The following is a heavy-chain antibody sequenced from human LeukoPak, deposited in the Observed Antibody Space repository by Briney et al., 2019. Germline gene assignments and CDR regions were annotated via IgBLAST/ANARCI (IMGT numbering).Heavy chain of an antibody. CDR1: RFTFSSYE. V-gene: IGHV3-48*03. D-gene: IGHD3-22*01. CDR2: ISSSGSTI. J-gene: IGHJ4*02. CDR3: ASLMRYYYDSRGYFRSPVPDY. Sequence: GCLRLSCAASRFTFSSYEMNWVRQAPGKGLEWVSYISSSGSTIYYADSVKGRFTISRDNAKNSLYLQMNSLRAEDTAVYYCASLMRYYYDSRGYFRSPVPDYRGQGTLVTVSS.